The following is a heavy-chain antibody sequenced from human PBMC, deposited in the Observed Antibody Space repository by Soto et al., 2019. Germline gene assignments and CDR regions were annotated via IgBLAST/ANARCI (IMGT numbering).Heavy chain of an antibody. Sequence: QVQLQESGPGLVKPSETLSLICTVSGASVNNYYWSWIRQPAGGGLEWIGRVLTNGGANYNPSLKSRVSMSVDTSKNQFSLNLRSVTAADTAIYFCERDFTTNYYNYGLDVWGQGTTVTV. CDR1: GASVNNYY. CDR3: ERDFTTNYYNYGLDV. J-gene: IGHJ6*02. CDR2: VLTNGGA. V-gene: IGHV4-4*07.